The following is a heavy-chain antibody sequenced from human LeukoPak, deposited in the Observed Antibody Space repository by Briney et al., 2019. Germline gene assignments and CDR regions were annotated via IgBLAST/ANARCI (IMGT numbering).Heavy chain of an antibody. CDR1: GFTFSSYS. V-gene: IGHV3-21*01. CDR3: ARDGGIAAAVIDY. Sequence: GRSLRLSCAASGFTFSSYSMNWVRQAPGKGLEWVSSISSSSSYIYYADSVKGRFTISRDNAKNSLYLQMNSLRAEDTAVYYCARDGGIAAAVIDYWGQGTLVTVSS. D-gene: IGHD6-13*01. J-gene: IGHJ4*02. CDR2: ISSSSSYI.